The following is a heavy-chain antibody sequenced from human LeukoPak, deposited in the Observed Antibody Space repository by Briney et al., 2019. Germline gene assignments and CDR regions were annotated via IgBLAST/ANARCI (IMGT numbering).Heavy chain of an antibody. D-gene: IGHD3-3*01. CDR1: GYTFTGYY. CDR2: INPNSGGT. Sequence: ASVKVSCKASGYTFTGYYMHWGRQAPGQGLEWMGWINPNSGGTNYAQKFQGRVTMTRDTSISTAYMELSRLRSDDTAVYYCARGTYYDFRSGYYDYYYYMDVWGKGTTVTVSS. CDR3: ARGTYYDFRSGYYDYYYYMDV. V-gene: IGHV1-2*02. J-gene: IGHJ6*03.